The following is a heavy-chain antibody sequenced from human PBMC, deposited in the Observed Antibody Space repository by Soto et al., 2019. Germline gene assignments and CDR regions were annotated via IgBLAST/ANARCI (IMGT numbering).Heavy chain of an antibody. CDR1: GFTFSSYD. Sequence: EVQVSESGGGLVQPGGSLRLSCAASGFTFSSYDMSWVRQAPGKGLEWVSTISAGGGSTYYADSVKGRFTISRDNSKNTLYLKMNSRRAGDTAVYYCAKDRWPAAAHFAYWGKGTRVTVSS. J-gene: IGHJ4*02. V-gene: IGHV3-23*01. CDR2: ISAGGGST. CDR3: AKDRWPAAAHFAY. D-gene: IGHD6-25*01.